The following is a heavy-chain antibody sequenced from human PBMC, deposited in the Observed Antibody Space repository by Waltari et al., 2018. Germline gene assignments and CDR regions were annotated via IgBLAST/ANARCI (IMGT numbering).Heavy chain of an antibody. J-gene: IGHJ3*02. Sequence: QVQLVQSGAEVKKPGSSVKVSCKASGGTFSSYAISWVRQAPGQGLEWMGRIIPIFGTANYEQKFQGMVTITTDESTSTAYMELSSLRSEDTAVYYCARPLERPSLYAFDIWGQGTMVTVSS. D-gene: IGHD1-1*01. CDR3: ARPLERPSLYAFDI. CDR2: IIPIFGTA. CDR1: GGTFSSYA. V-gene: IGHV1-69*05.